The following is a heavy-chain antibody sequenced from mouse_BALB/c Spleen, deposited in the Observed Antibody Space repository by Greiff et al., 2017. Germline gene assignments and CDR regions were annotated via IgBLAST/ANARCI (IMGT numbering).Heavy chain of an antibody. CDR2: IWAGGST. J-gene: IGHJ4*01. Sequence: VQLQESGPGLVAPSQSLSITCTVSGFSLTSYGVHWVRQPPGKGLEWLGVIWAGGSTNYNSALMSRLSISKDNSKSQVFLKMNSLHTDDTAMYYCARGEYSAMDYWGQGTSVTVSA. V-gene: IGHV2-9*02. CDR3: ARGEYSAMDY. CDR1: GFSLTSYG.